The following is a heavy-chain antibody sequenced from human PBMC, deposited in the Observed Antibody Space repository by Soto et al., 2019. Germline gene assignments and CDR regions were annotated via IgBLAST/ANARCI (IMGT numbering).Heavy chain of an antibody. J-gene: IGHJ5*02. CDR2: INPNSGGT. CDR3: ARGVRIVVVPADNWRFDP. D-gene: IGHD2-2*01. V-gene: IGHV1-2*04. Sequence: ASVKVSCKASGYTFTGYYMHWVRQAPGQGLEWMGWINPNSGGTNYAQKFQGWVTMTRDTSISTAYMELSRLRSDDTAVYYCARGVRIVVVPADNWRFDPWGQGTLVTVSS. CDR1: GYTFTGYY.